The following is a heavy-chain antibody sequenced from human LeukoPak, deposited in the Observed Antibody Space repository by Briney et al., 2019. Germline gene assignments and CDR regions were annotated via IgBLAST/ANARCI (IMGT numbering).Heavy chain of an antibody. D-gene: IGHD3-9*01. J-gene: IGHJ3*02. CDR1: GGSFSGYY. Sequence: PSETLSLTCAVYGGSFSGYYWSWIRPPPGKGLEWIGEINHSGSTNYNPSLKSRVTISVDTSKNQFSLKLSSVTAADTAVYYCARGRNVLRYNYAFDIWGQGTMVTVSS. CDR3: ARGRNVLRYNYAFDI. V-gene: IGHV4-34*01. CDR2: INHSGST.